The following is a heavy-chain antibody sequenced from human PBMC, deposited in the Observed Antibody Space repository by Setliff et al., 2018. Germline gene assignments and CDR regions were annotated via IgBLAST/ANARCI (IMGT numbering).Heavy chain of an antibody. CDR3: ARDACASDGRNAFDI. J-gene: IGHJ3*02. CDR2: IYFGGNT. CDR1: GGSISDNGYF. Sequence: PSETLSLTCTVPGGSISDNGYFWGWVRQPPGKGLEWIGNIYFGGNTYFNPSFKSRVTMSIDTSNSQFSLKLSSVTAADTAIYYCARDACASDGRNAFDIWGQGTMVTVSS. D-gene: IGHD1-26*01. V-gene: IGHV4-39*07.